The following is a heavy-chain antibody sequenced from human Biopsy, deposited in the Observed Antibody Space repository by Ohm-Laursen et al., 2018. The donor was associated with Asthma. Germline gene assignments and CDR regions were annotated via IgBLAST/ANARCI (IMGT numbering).Heavy chain of an antibody. V-gene: IGHV4-31*03. CDR3: ARTTYGDDGFDP. J-gene: IGHJ5*02. D-gene: IGHD4-17*01. CDR1: GGSISSGGYY. Sequence: TLSLTCTVSGGSISSGGYYWSWIRQHPVKGLEWIGYIYYSGSTYYNPSLKSRVSISLDTSKNQFSLSLTSVNAADTAVYYCARTTYGDDGFDPWGQGTLVTVSS. CDR2: IYYSGST.